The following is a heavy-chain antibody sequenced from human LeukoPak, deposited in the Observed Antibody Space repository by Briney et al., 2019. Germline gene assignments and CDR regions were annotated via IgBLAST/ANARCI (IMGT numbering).Heavy chain of an antibody. V-gene: IGHV4-4*07. J-gene: IGHJ4*02. D-gene: IGHD2-2*01. CDR2: IYTSGST. CDR1: GGSISSYY. Sequence: PSETLSLTCTVSGGSISSYYWSWIRQPAGKGLEWIGRIYTSGSTNYSPSLKSRVTISVDKSKNQFSLKLSSVTAADTAVYYCARDGPRYCSSTSCYYFDYWGQGTLVTVSS. CDR3: ARDGPRYCSSTSCYYFDY.